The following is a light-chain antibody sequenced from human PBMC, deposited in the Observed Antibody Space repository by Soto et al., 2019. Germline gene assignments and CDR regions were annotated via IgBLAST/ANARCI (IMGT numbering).Light chain of an antibody. J-gene: IGKJ2*01. CDR1: QDISNY. CDR3: QQYYNLPPYT. CDR2: DAS. V-gene: IGKV1-33*01. Sequence: DIQMTQSPSSLSASVGDRVTITCQASQDISNYLNWYQQKPGKAPKLLIYDASNLETGVPSRFRGSGSWTDFTYTISSLQPEDIVTCYSQQYYNLPPYTFGQGTKLEIK.